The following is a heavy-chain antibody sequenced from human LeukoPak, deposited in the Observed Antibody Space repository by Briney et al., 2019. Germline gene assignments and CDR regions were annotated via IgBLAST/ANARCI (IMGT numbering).Heavy chain of an antibody. V-gene: IGHV1-2*02. CDR2: INPNSGGT. J-gene: IGHJ4*02. CDR1: GYSFTAYY. Sequence: GASVKVSCKAPGYSFTAYYMHWVRQAPGQGLEWMGWINPNSGGTNYARKFQGRVTMTRDTSISTGYMELRRLRSDDTAVYYCASSVISGSLGVDYWGQGTLVTVSS. D-gene: IGHD5-12*01. CDR3: ASSVISGSLGVDY.